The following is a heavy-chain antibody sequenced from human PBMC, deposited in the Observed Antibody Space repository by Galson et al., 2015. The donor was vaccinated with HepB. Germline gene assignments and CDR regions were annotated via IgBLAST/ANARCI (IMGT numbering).Heavy chain of an antibody. Sequence: SVKVSCKASGGTFSSYAISWVRQAPEQGLEWMGGIIPIFGTANYAQKFQGRVTITADESTSTAYMELSSLRSEDTAVYYCARNQQQDIVVVPAAIYYYYGMDVWGQGTTVTVSS. CDR1: GGTFSSYA. CDR3: ARNQQQDIVVVPAAIYYYYGMDV. V-gene: IGHV1-69*13. CDR2: IIPIFGTA. J-gene: IGHJ6*02. D-gene: IGHD2-2*02.